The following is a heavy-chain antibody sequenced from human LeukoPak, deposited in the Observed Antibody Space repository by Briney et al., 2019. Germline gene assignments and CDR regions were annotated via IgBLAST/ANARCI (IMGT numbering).Heavy chain of an antibody. D-gene: IGHD4-17*01. CDR3: AKSYGDYLGYFDS. V-gene: IGHV3-23*01. Sequence: GGSLRLSCAVSGFTFSTYAMSWVRQAPGKGLEWVSGISDGGGTTNYADAVKGRFTISRDKSKNTLFLQMNSLRAEDTAVYYCAKSYGDYLGYFDSWGQGTLVTVSS. J-gene: IGHJ4*02. CDR1: GFTFSTYA. CDR2: ISDGGGTT.